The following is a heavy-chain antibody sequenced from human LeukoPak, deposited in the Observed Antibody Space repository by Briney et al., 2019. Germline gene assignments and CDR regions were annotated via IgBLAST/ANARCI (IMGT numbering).Heavy chain of an antibody. Sequence: GGSLRFSCAASGFTFSSYWMSWVRQAPGKGLEWVANIKQDGSEKYYVDSVKGRFTISRDNAKNSLYLQMNSLRAEDTAVYYCAKEEIFGVVIQYYFDYWGQGTLVTVSS. D-gene: IGHD3-3*01. J-gene: IGHJ4*02. CDR2: IKQDGSEK. CDR3: AKEEIFGVVIQYYFDY. CDR1: GFTFSSYW. V-gene: IGHV3-7*01.